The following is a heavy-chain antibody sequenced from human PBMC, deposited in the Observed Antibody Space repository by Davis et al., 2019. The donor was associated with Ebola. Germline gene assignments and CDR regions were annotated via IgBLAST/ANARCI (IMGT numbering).Heavy chain of an antibody. Sequence: ASVLVSCYASGYTFFSYDINWVRHATGQGLEWMGWMHPNSGNTGYAQKFQGRVTMTRNTSISTAYMELSSLRSEDTAVYYCARGPFTFLSGYGMDVWGQGTTVTVSS. CDR3: ARGPFTFLSGYGMDV. CDR1: GYTFFSYD. J-gene: IGHJ6*02. V-gene: IGHV1-8*01. CDR2: MHPNSGNT. D-gene: IGHD3-16*01.